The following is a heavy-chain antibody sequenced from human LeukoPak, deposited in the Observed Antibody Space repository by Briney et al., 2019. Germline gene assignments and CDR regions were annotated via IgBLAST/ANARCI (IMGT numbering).Heavy chain of an antibody. CDR3: ARDTTYCGGGCYSLTDY. CDR2: ISSSSGSI. CDR1: GFTFSSFS. V-gene: IGHV3-21*01. D-gene: IGHD2-21*02. J-gene: IGHJ4*02. Sequence: GGSLILSCAASGFTFSSFSMNWVRQAPGKGLERVSSISSSSGSIYYADSLKGRFTISRDNAKNSLYLQMDSLRAEDTAVYYCARDTTYCGGGCYSLTDYWGQGTLVSVSS.